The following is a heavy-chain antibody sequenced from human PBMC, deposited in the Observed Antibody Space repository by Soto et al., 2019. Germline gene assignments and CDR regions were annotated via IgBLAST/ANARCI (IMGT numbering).Heavy chain of an antibody. D-gene: IGHD2-21*02. CDR1: GFTFSSYS. J-gene: IGHJ4*02. V-gene: IGHV3-21*01. CDR2: ISSSSSYI. Sequence: GGSLRLSCAASGFTFSSYSMNWVRQAPGKGLEWVSSISSSSSYIYYADSVKGRFTISRDNAKNSLYLQMNSLRAEDTAVYYCARSRVVVTAIDFDYWGQGTLVTVSS. CDR3: ARSRVVVTAIDFDY.